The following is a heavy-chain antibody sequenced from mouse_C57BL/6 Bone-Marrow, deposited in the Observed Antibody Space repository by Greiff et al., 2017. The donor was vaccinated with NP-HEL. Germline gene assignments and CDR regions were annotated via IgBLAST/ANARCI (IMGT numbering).Heavy chain of an antibody. CDR1: GFTFSDYY. Sequence: EVKLVESEGGLVQPGSSMKLSCTASGFTFSDYYMAWVRQVPEKGLEWVANINYDGSSTYYLDSLKSRFIISRDNAKNILYLQMSSLKSEDTATYYCARDSPHYYGSSDEGWYFDVWGTGTTVTVSS. CDR2: INYDGSST. J-gene: IGHJ1*03. V-gene: IGHV5-16*01. CDR3: ARDSPHYYGSSDEGWYFDV. D-gene: IGHD1-1*01.